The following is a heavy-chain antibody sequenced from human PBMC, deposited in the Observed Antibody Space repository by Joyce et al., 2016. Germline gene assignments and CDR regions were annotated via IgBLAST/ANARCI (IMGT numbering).Heavy chain of an antibody. CDR3: ARVAAVAGSGRH. Sequence: QVQLVQSGGEVKKPGASVKVSCKSSGYTFTNYGISWVRQAPGQGLEGVGWISAYSGNTDYAPKFRGRVTMTTDTYTSTAYMELRSLKFDDTAVYYCARVAAVAGSGRHWGQGTLVTVSS. D-gene: IGHD6-19*01. V-gene: IGHV1-18*04. CDR1: GYTFTNYG. J-gene: IGHJ4*02. CDR2: ISAYSGNT.